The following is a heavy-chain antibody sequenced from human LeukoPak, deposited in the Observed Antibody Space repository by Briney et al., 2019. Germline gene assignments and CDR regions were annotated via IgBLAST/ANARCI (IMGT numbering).Heavy chain of an antibody. CDR3: AGGYYDFWSGYYHFDY. CDR1: GFTFSSYI. CDR2: ISSSITI. V-gene: IGHV3-48*01. Sequence: GWALRLSCAASGFTFSSYIMNWVRQAPGKGLEGVSYISSSITIYYADSVKGRFTISRDNAKNSLYLQMNSLRAEDTAVYYCAGGYYDFWSGYYHFDYWGQGTLVTVSS. D-gene: IGHD3-3*01. J-gene: IGHJ4*02.